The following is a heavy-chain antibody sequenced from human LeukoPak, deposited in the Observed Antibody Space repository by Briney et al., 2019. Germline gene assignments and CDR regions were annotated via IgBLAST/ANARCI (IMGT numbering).Heavy chain of an antibody. CDR3: ARDGYSYGYAYYFDY. CDR2: TSGRGDKL. V-gene: IGHV3-23*01. Sequence: GGSLRLSCAASGFAFSTYAMSWVRQAPGKGLEWVSATSGRGDKLYYADSVKGRFTISRDNSKNTLYLRMNSLRAEDTAVYYCARDGYSYGYAYYFDYWGQGTLVTVSS. CDR1: GFAFSTYA. D-gene: IGHD5-18*01. J-gene: IGHJ4*02.